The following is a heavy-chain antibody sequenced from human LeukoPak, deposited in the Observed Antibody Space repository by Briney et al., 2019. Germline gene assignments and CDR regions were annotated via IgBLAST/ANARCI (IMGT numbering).Heavy chain of an antibody. CDR1: GFTFSSYG. J-gene: IGHJ4*02. D-gene: IGHD2-2*02. V-gene: IGHV3-33*08. CDR3: ARDAGDCSSTSCYTGDYFGY. Sequence: GGSLRLSCAASGFTFSSYGMHWVRQAPGKGLEWVAVIWYDGSNKYYADSVKGRFTISRDNSKNTLYLQMNSLRAEDTAVYYCARDAGDCSSTSCYTGDYFGYWGQGTLVTVSS. CDR2: IWYDGSNK.